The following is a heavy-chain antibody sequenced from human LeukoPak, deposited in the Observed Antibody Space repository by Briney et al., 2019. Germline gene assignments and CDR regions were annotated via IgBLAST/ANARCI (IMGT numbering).Heavy chain of an antibody. D-gene: IGHD3-22*01. CDR2: IYYSGST. J-gene: IGHJ4*02. CDR3: ARRTYFYDSSGYYFDY. CDR1: GGSLSSYY. V-gene: IGHV4-59*01. Sequence: SETLSLTCTVSGGSLSSYYWSWIRQPPGKGLECVGYIYYSGSTNYNPSLKSRVTISVDTSKNQFSLKLSSVTAADTAVYYCARRTYFYDSSGYYFDYRGQGTLVTVSS.